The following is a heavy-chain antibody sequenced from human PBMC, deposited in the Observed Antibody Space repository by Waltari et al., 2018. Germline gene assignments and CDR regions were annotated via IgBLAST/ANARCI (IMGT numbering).Heavy chain of an antibody. J-gene: IGHJ4*02. CDR3: AREATYYYDSSGYSNFDY. D-gene: IGHD3-22*01. V-gene: IGHV4-34*01. CDR2: INHSGST. Sequence: QVQLQQWGAGLLKPSETLSLTCAVYGGSFSGYYWSWIRQPPGKGLEWIGEINHSGSTNYNPSRKSRVTISVDTSKNQFSLKLSSVTAADTAVYYWAREATYYYDSSGYSNFDYWGQGTLVTVSS. CDR1: GGSFSGYY.